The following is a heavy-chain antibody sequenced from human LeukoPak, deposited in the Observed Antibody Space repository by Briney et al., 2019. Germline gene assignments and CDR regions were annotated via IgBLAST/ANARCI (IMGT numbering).Heavy chain of an antibody. CDR1: GYTFTNYG. V-gene: IGHV7-4-1*02. CDR2: INTNTGNP. Sequence: VASVKVSCKASGYTFTNYGMNWVRQAPGQGLEWMGWINTNTGNPTYAQGFTGRLVFSLDTSVSTAYLQISSLEAEDTAVYYCARLTYYYDSSSWTLDYWGQGTLATVSS. D-gene: IGHD3-22*01. CDR3: ARLTYYYDSSSWTLDY. J-gene: IGHJ4*02.